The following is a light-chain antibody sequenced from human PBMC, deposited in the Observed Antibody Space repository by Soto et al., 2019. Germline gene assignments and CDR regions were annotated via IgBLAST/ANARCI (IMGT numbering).Light chain of an antibody. CDR3: SSYTSSGTYV. J-gene: IGLJ1*01. Sequence: SALTQPASVTGSPGESITISCPGTSSDVGGYNYVSWYQQHPGKAPKLMIYDVSNRPSGVSNRFSGSKSGNTASLTISGLQAEDEADYYCSSYTSSGTYVFGTGTKVTVL. CDR1: SSDVGGYNY. V-gene: IGLV2-14*01. CDR2: DVS.